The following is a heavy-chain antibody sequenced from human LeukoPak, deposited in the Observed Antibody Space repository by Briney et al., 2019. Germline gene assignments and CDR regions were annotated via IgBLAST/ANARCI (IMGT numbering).Heavy chain of an antibody. CDR2: FDPEDGET. Sequence: ASVKVSCKVSGYTLTELSMHWVRQAPGKGLEWMGGFDPEDGETIYAQKFQGRVTMTEDTSTDTAYMELSSLRSEYTAVYYCATGVASPAAEFDPWGQGTLVTVSS. D-gene: IGHD2-2*01. V-gene: IGHV1-24*01. CDR3: ATGVASPAAEFDP. CDR1: GYTLTELS. J-gene: IGHJ5*02.